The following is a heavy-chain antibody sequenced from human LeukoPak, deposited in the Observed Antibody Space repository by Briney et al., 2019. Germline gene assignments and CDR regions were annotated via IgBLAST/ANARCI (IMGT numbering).Heavy chain of an antibody. V-gene: IGHV1-69*13. CDR1: GGTFSSYA. CDR2: IIPIFGTA. J-gene: IGHJ4*02. Sequence: SVKVSCKASGGTFSSYAISWVRQAPGQGLEWMGGIIPIFGTANYAQKFQGRVTITADESTSTAYMELSSLRSEDTAVYYCARESLALTGKTGYWGQGTLVTVSS. CDR3: ARESLALTGKTGY. D-gene: IGHD1-20*01.